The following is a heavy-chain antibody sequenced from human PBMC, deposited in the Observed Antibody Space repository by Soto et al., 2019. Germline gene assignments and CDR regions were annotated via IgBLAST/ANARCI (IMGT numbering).Heavy chain of an antibody. V-gene: IGHV4-31*03. CDR2: IYYSGST. Sequence: SETLSLTCTVSGGSISSGGYYWSWIRQHPGKGLEWIGYIYYSGSTYYNPSLKSRVTISVDTSKNQFSLKLTSVTAADTAVYYCARVHVMVVAGSTFDYWGHGTLVTVSS. CDR1: GGSISSGGYY. CDR3: ARVHVMVVAGSTFDY. D-gene: IGHD6-19*01. J-gene: IGHJ4*01.